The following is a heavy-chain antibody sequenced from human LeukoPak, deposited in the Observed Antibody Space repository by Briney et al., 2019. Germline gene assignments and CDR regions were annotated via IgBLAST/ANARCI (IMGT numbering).Heavy chain of an antibody. Sequence: GGSLRLSCAASGFTLSSYGMDWVRQAQGKGLEWVAVIWYDGSNKYYADSVKGRFTISRDNSKNTLYLQMNSLRAEDTAVYYCARELGRFYYGMDVWGQGTTVTVSS. J-gene: IGHJ6*02. CDR1: GFTLSSYG. D-gene: IGHD3-3*01. CDR2: IWYDGSNK. CDR3: ARELGRFYYGMDV. V-gene: IGHV3-33*01.